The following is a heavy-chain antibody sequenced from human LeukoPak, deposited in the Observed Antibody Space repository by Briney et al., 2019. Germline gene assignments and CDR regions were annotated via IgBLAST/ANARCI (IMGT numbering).Heavy chain of an antibody. D-gene: IGHD3-22*01. Sequence: GGSLRLSCAASGFTFSRYVMNWVRQVPGRRPDWVSSISATGGEIFYADSVKGRFTISRDNSKNTLYLQMNSLRAEDTAVYYCAKRPISYDSSGYLAFDIWGQGTMVTVPS. CDR1: GFTFSRYV. V-gene: IGHV3-23*01. CDR3: AKRPISYDSSGYLAFDI. CDR2: ISATGGEI. J-gene: IGHJ3*02.